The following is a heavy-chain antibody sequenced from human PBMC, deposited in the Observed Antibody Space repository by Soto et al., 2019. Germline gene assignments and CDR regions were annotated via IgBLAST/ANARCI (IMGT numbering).Heavy chain of an antibody. J-gene: IGHJ6*02. CDR1: GGSISSGDYY. Sequence: SETLSLTCTVSGGSISSGDYYWSWIRQPPGKGLEWIGYIYYSGSTYYNPSLKSRVTISVDTSKNQFSLKLSSVTAADTAAYYCARAPLRLYYYGMDVWGQGTTVTVSS. V-gene: IGHV4-30-4*01. CDR3: ARAPLRLYYYGMDV. CDR2: IYYSGST. D-gene: IGHD4-17*01.